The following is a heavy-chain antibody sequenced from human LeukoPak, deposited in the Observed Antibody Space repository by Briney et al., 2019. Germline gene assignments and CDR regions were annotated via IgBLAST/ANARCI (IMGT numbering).Heavy chain of an antibody. Sequence: SETLSLTCAVYGGSFSGYYWSWIRQPPGKGLEWIGEINHSGSTNYNPSLKSRVTISVDTSKNQFSLKLSSVTAADTAVYYCARDSSSPRVKYFQHWGQGTLVTVSS. CDR3: ARDSSSPRVKYFQH. CDR1: GGSFSGYY. D-gene: IGHD6-6*01. CDR2: INHSGST. V-gene: IGHV4-34*01. J-gene: IGHJ1*01.